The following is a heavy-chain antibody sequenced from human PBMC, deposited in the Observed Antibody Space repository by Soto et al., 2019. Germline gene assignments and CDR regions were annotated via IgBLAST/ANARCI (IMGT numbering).Heavy chain of an antibody. CDR1: GGSFSGYY. CDR2: INHSGST. J-gene: IGHJ5*02. D-gene: IGHD2-2*01. V-gene: IGHV4-34*01. Sequence: SETLSLTCAVYGGSFSGYYWSWIRQPPGRGLEWIGEINHSGSTNYNPSLKSRVTISVDTSKNQFSLKLSSVTAADTAVYYCATGYCSSTSCYGGGWFDPWGQGTLVTVSS. CDR3: ATGYCSSTSCYGGGWFDP.